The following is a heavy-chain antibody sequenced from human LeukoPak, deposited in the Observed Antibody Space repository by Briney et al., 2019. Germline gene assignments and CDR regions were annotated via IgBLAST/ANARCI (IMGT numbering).Heavy chain of an antibody. Sequence: PGGSLRLSCAASGFTFSGPAMHWVRQASGKGLEWVGRIRSKANSYATAYAASVKGRFTISRDDSKNTAYLQMNSLKTEDTAVYYCTRQWAARDYYDSSGSFDYWGQGTLVTVSS. CDR3: TRQWAARDYYDSSGSFDY. V-gene: IGHV3-73*01. J-gene: IGHJ4*02. CDR1: GFTFSGPA. D-gene: IGHD3-22*01. CDR2: IRSKANSYAT.